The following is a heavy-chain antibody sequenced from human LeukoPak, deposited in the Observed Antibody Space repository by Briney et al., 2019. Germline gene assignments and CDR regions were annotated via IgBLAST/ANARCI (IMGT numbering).Heavy chain of an antibody. CDR3: ARGQDNWNYENWFDP. J-gene: IGHJ5*02. D-gene: IGHD1-7*01. CDR1: GYTFTSYD. V-gene: IGHV1-8*01. CDR2: MNPNSGNT. Sequence: ASVKVSCKASGYTFTSYDINWVRQATGQGLEWMGWMNPNSGNTGYAQKFQRRVTMTRNTSISTAYMELSSLRSEDTAVYYCARGQDNWNYENWFDPWGQGTLVTVSS.